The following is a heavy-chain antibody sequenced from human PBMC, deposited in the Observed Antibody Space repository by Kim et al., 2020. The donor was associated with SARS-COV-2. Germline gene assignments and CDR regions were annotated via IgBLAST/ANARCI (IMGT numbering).Heavy chain of an antibody. J-gene: IGHJ4*02. V-gene: IGHV4-34*01. Sequence: SETLSLTCAVYGGSFSGYYWSWIRQPPGKGLEWIGEINHSGSTNYNPSLKSRVTISVDTSKNQFSLKLSSVTAADTAVYYCARRYSSSRGGTDYWGQGTLVTVSS. D-gene: IGHD6-13*01. CDR2: INHSGST. CDR3: ARRYSSSRGGTDY. CDR1: GGSFSGYY.